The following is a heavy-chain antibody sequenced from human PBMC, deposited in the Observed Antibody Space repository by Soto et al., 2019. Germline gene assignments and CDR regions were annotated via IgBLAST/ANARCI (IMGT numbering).Heavy chain of an antibody. CDR1: GFTLSDYY. Sequence: PGGSLRLSCAVSGFTLSDYYIDWVRQAPGKGLEWLARSRDKANSFSTDYAASVKGRLSISRDDSESSVFLQMNSLRTEDTALYYCARTKRYGAYDVWGQGTVVIVSS. J-gene: IGHJ3*01. V-gene: IGHV3-72*01. CDR3: ARTKRYGAYDV. CDR2: SRDKANSFST. D-gene: IGHD3-16*01.